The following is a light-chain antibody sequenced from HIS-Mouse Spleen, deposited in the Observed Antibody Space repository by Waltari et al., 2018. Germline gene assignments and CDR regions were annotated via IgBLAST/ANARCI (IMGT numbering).Light chain of an antibody. CDR1: RSDVGGYNY. V-gene: IGLV2-14*03. CDR3: SSYAGSNNLV. CDR2: DVS. J-gene: IGLJ2*01. Sequence: QSALTQPASVSGSPGQSITISCTGTRSDVGGYNYVSWYQQHPGKAPKLMIYDVSNRPSGVSNRFSGSKSGNTASLTVSGLQAEDEADYYCSSYAGSNNLVFGGGTKLTVL.